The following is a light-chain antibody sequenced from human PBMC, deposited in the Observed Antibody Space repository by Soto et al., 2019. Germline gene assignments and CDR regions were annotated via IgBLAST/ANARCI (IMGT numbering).Light chain of an antibody. J-gene: IGKJ1*01. CDR1: QSVSTSY. Sequence: EIVLTQSPGTLSLSPGERATLSCRASQSVSTSYLAWYLQKPAQAPRLLIYGASSRATGIPDRFSGSGSGTVFTLTISRLEPEDFAVYYCQQYGNSPWTFGQGTKVDIK. CDR2: GAS. V-gene: IGKV3-20*01. CDR3: QQYGNSPWT.